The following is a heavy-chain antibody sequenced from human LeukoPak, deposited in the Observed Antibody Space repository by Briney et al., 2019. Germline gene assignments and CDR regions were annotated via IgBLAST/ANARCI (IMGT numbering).Heavy chain of an antibody. CDR3: AMRPGYSSGWYGEAFDI. D-gene: IGHD6-19*01. J-gene: IGHJ3*02. Sequence: GASVKVSCKASGYTFTSYYMHWVRQAPGQGLEWIGIINPSGGSTSYAQKFQGRVTMTRDTSTSTVYMELSSLRSEDTAVYYCAMRPGYSSGWYGEAFDIWGQGTMVTVSS. V-gene: IGHV1-46*01. CDR1: GYTFTSYY. CDR2: INPSGGST.